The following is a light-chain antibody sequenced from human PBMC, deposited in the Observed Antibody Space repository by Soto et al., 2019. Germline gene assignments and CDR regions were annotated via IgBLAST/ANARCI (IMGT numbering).Light chain of an antibody. V-gene: IGLV2-14*01. CDR3: QSYDSRRSPLYV. CDR2: EVN. CDR1: SSDIGAYDY. Sequence: QSVLTQPASLSGAPGQSITISCTGTSSDIGAYDYVSWFQQHPGKAPKLMISEVNNRPSGVSNRFSGSKSGTSASLAITGLQAEDEADYYCQSYDSRRSPLYVFGTGTKVTVL. J-gene: IGLJ1*01.